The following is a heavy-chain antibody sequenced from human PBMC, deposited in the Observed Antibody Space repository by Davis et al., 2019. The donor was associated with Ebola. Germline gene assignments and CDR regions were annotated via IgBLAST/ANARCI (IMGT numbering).Heavy chain of an antibody. CDR3: AREVAAAGTGRYYYYYGMDV. J-gene: IGHJ6*02. V-gene: IGHV1-18*01. CDR1: GYTFTSYG. D-gene: IGHD6-13*01. Sequence: SVTVSCKASGYTFTSYGISWVRQAPGQGLEWMGWISAYNGNTNYAQKLQGRVTMTTDTSTSTAYMELRSLRSDDTAVYYCAREVAAAGTGRYYYYYGMDVWGQGTTVTVSS. CDR2: ISAYNGNT.